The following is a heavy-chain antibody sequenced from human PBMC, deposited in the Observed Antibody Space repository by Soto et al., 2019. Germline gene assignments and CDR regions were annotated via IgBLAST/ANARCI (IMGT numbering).Heavy chain of an antibody. J-gene: IGHJ4*02. Sequence: PGGSLRLSCAASGFTFSSYSMNWVRQAPGKGLEWVSSISSSSSYIYYADSVKGRFTISRDNAKNSLYLQMNSLRAEDTAVYYCARPFRHYDISTASDYSGQGTLVTVSS. CDR2: ISSSSSYI. CDR1: GFTFSSYS. CDR3: ARPFRHYDISTASDY. D-gene: IGHD3-9*01. V-gene: IGHV3-21*01.